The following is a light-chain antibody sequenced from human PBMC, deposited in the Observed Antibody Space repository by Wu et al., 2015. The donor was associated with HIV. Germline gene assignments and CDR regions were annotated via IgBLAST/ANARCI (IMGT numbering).Light chain of an antibody. CDR3: QQYDDYMYT. J-gene: IGKJ2*01. CDR1: QSIRSW. Sequence: DIQMTQSPSTLSASVGDRVTITCRASQSIRSWLAWYQHKPGRAPKLLISRASTLEDGVPSRFSGSGSGTEFTLTISSLQPDDFATYYCQQYDDYMYTFGLGDQAGDQT. V-gene: IGKV1-5*03. CDR2: RAS.